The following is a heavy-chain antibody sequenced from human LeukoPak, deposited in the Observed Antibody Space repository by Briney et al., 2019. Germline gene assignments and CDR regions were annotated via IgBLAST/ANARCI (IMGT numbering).Heavy chain of an antibody. Sequence: ASVKVSCKASGYTFTDYYLHWVRQAPGQGLEWMGWINPNSGGTNYAQKFQGRVTMTRDTSISTAYMELSRLRSDDTAVYYCARGREYCSSTSCKGWFDPWGQGTLVTVSS. CDR2: INPNSGGT. J-gene: IGHJ5*02. V-gene: IGHV1-2*02. CDR1: GYTFTDYY. CDR3: ARGREYCSSTSCKGWFDP. D-gene: IGHD2-2*01.